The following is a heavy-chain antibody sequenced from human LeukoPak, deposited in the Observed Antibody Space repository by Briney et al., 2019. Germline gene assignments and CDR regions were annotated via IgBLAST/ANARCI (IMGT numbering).Heavy chain of an antibody. J-gene: IGHJ4*02. CDR2: INHSGST. CDR3: ANGYSYGID. Sequence: GSLRLSCAVSGVTVSGHYMSWVRQPPGKGLEWIGEINHSGSTNYNPSLKSRVTISVDTSKNQFSLKLSSVTAADTAVYYCANGYSYGIDWGQGTLVTVSS. V-gene: IGHV4-34*08. D-gene: IGHD5-18*01. CDR1: GVTVSGHY.